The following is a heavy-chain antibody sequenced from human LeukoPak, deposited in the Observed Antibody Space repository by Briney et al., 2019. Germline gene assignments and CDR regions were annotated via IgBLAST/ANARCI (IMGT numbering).Heavy chain of an antibody. CDR1: GFTFSSYS. CDR3: AGDYSSTWHTLDRQNIMDV. V-gene: IGHV3-21*01. CDR2: ISSSGSDI. D-gene: IGHD6-13*01. J-gene: IGHJ6*02. Sequence: GGSLRLSCAASGFTFSSYSMNWVRQAPGKGLEGVSSISSSGSDIYYADSLKGRFTISRDDAKNSLYLRMNSLRAEDTAVYYCAGDYSSTWHTLDRQNIMDVWGQGTTVTVSS.